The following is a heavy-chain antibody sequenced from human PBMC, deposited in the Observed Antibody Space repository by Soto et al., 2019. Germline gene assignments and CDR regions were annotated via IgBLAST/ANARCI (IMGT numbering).Heavy chain of an antibody. D-gene: IGHD3-3*01. Sequence: ASVNVSCKTSGYTFTKFHIHWVRQAPGQGLEWMGMIDASGGVTRDAQKFQGRVTITRDTSASTAYMELSSLRSEDTAVYYCARGGTYDSFDPWGQGTLVTLSS. CDR2: IDASGGVT. CDR3: ARGGTYDSFDP. CDR1: GYTFTKFH. V-gene: IGHV1-46*01. J-gene: IGHJ5*02.